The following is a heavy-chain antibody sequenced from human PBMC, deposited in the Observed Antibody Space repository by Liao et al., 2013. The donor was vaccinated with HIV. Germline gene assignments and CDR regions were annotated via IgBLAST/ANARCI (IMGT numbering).Heavy chain of an antibody. Sequence: QVQLQESGPGLVKPSQTLSLTCVVSRGSISSGAYSWSWIRQPPGKGLEWIGYIYPSGNTYYSPSLKSRVTLSMDRSNNHFSLNLTSVTAADTAVYYCARGGGRYLYDAFDVWGQGTMVAVSS. V-gene: IGHV4-30-2*01. CDR3: ARGGGRYLYDAFDV. J-gene: IGHJ3*01. D-gene: IGHD1-26*01. CDR1: RGSISSGAYS. CDR2: IYPSGNT.